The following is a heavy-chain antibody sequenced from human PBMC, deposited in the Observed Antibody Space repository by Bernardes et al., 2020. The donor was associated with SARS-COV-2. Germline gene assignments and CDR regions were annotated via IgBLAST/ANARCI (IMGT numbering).Heavy chain of an antibody. J-gene: IGHJ5*02. CDR3: ARGLTVAAAGRRFDP. V-gene: IGHV1-2*02. Sequence: ASVKVSCQASGYTFTDYYIHWVRQTPGQGLEWMGWINPKSGGSYRAQKFQGRVTMTGDTSANVVYMEVRSLTSNDTAIFYCARGLTVAAAGRRFDPWGQGTLVTVSS. D-gene: IGHD6-13*01. CDR1: GYTFTDYY. CDR2: INPKSGGS.